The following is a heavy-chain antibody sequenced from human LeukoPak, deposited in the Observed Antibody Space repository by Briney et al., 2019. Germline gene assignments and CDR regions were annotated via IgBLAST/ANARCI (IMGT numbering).Heavy chain of an antibody. Sequence: GASVKVSCKASGYTFTDYYMHWVRQAPGQGVEGMGWINHNDGDTNYAQKFQGRVTMTRDTSISTAHMEVSRLRSDDTAVYYCARANFLYCSSSTCLFDYWGQGTLVTVSS. CDR2: INHNDGDT. D-gene: IGHD2-2*01. CDR3: ARANFLYCSSSTCLFDY. J-gene: IGHJ4*02. CDR1: GYTFTDYY. V-gene: IGHV1-2*02.